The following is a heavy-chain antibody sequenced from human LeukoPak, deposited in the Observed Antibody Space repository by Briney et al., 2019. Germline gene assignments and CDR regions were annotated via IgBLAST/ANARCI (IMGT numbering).Heavy chain of an antibody. CDR3: ARGTAAVYFDH. D-gene: IGHD6-13*01. CDR1: GFTFSTSG. V-gene: IGHV3-48*04. J-gene: IGHJ4*02. CDR2: ISSSSSTI. Sequence: GGSLRLSCAASGFTFSTSGMNWVRQAPGKGLEWVLYISSSSSTIYYADSVKGRFTISRDNAKNSMYLQMNSLRAEDTAVYYCARGTAAVYFDHWGQGILVTVSS.